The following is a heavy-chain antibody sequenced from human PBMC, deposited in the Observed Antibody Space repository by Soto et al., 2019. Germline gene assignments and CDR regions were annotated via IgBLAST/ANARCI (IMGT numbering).Heavy chain of an antibody. CDR2: ISSNGGST. Sequence: GGSLRLSCASSGFTFSSYAMHLVRQAPGKGLEYVSAISSNGGSTYYANSVKGRFTISRDNSKNTLYLQMGSLRAEDMAVYYCATQRVQLERGLGYWGQGTLVTVSS. J-gene: IGHJ4*02. CDR3: ATQRVQLERGLGY. V-gene: IGHV3-64*01. D-gene: IGHD1-1*01. CDR1: GFTFSSYA.